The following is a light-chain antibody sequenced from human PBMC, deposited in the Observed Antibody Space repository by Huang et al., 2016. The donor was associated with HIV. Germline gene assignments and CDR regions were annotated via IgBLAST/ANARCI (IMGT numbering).Light chain of an antibody. J-gene: IGKJ2*01. V-gene: IGKV3-20*01. CDR3: QLYGSSSYT. CDR2: GAS. CDR1: QSVSSSY. Sequence: EIVLTQSPGTLSLSPGERATLSCRASQSVSSSYLAWYQQKPGQAPRLLIYGASSRATGIPDRCSGSGSATDFTLTISRLEPEDFAVYYCQLYGSSSYTFGQGTKLEIK.